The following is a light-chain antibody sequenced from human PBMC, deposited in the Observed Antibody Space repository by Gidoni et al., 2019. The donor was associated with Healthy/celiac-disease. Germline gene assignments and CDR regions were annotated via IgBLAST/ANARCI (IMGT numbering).Light chain of an antibody. V-gene: IGKV3-20*01. CDR1: QSVSSSD. CDR3: QQYGSSPWT. Sequence: EIVLTQSPGTLSLSPGERATLSCRASQSVSSSDLAWYQQKPGQAPSLLIYGSSSRATGIPDRFSGSGSGTDFTLTISRLEPDDFAVYYCQQYGSSPWTFGQGTKVEIK. J-gene: IGKJ1*01. CDR2: GSS.